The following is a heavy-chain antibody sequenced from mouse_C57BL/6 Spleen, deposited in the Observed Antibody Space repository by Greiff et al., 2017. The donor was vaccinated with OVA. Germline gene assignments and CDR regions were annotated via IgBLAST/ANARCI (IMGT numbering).Heavy chain of an antibody. J-gene: IGHJ2*01. CDR2: INPNNGGT. CDR1: GYTFTDYY. D-gene: IGHD3-2*02. V-gene: IGHV1-26*01. Sequence: EVQLQQSGPELVKPGASVKISCKASGYTFTDYYMNWVKQSHGKSLEWIGDINPNNGGTSYNQKFKGKATLTVDKSSSTAYMELRSLTSEDSAVYYCAPSQLRLRPHYFDYWGQGTTLTVSS. CDR3: APSQLRLRPHYFDY.